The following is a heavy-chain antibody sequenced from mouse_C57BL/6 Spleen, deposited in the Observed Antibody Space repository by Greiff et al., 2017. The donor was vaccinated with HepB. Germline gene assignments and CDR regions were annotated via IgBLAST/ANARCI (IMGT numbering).Heavy chain of an antibody. Sequence: QVQLQQSGPELVKPGASVKISCKASGYAFSSSWMNWVKQRPGKGLEWIGRIYPGDGDTNYNGKFKGKATLTADKSSSSAYMQLSSLTSEDSAVYFCAIYDYGNYFDYWGQGATLTVSS. D-gene: IGHD2-4*01. CDR1: GYAFSSSW. CDR2: IYPGDGDT. V-gene: IGHV1-82*01. CDR3: AIYDYGNYFDY. J-gene: IGHJ2*01.